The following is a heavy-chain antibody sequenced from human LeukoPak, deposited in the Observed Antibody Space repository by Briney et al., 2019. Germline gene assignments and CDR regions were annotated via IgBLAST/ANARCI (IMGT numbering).Heavy chain of an antibody. J-gene: IGHJ4*02. Sequence: SETLSLTCAIYSESFSGYFWSWIRQPPGKGLEWIGEINYSGSTNYNPSLKSRVTISVDTSKNQFSLKLSSVTAADTAVYYCARGPTYQPIDFWGQGTLVTVSS. V-gene: IGHV4-34*01. CDR2: INYSGST. CDR1: SESFSGYF. CDR3: ARGPTYQPIDF. D-gene: IGHD2-2*01.